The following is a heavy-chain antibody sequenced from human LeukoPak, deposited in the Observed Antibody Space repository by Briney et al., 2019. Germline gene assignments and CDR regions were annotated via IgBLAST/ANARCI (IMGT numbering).Heavy chain of an antibody. CDR3: AKDSSGWYFDY. J-gene: IGHJ4*02. D-gene: IGHD6-19*01. V-gene: IGHV3-30*18. Sequence: GGSLRLSCAATGFIFSSYGMHWVRQAPAKGLAWVAVISYDGSNKYYADSVNGRFTIPSDNSKNTLYLQMNSLRAEDAAVYYCAKDSSGWYFDYWGQGTLVTVSS. CDR1: GFIFSSYG. CDR2: ISYDGSNK.